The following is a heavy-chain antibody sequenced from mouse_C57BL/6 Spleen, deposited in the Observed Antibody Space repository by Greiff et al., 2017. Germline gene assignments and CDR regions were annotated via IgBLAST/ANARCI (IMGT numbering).Heavy chain of an antibody. CDR2: IWTGGGT. V-gene: IGHV2-9-1*01. Sequence: VKLMESGPGLVAPSQSLSITCTVSGFSLTSYAISWVRQPPGKGLEWLGVIWTGGGTNYNSALKSRLSISKDNSKSQVFLKMNSLQTDDTARYYCARRYYGSSSGYFDVWGTGTTVTVSS. J-gene: IGHJ1*03. CDR3: ARRYYGSSSGYFDV. CDR1: GFSLTSYA. D-gene: IGHD1-1*01.